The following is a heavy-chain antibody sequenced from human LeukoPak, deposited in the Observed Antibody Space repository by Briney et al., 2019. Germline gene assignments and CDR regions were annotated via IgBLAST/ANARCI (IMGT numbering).Heavy chain of an antibody. J-gene: IGHJ4*02. D-gene: IGHD6-19*01. CDR3: ARDRQWLAHIDY. Sequence: GRSLRLSGAASGFTFSSYAMHWVRQAPGKGLEWVAVISYDGSNKYYADSVKGRFTISRDNSKNTLYLQMNSLRAEDTAVYYCARDRQWLAHIDYWGQGTLVTASS. V-gene: IGHV3-30*04. CDR2: ISYDGSNK. CDR1: GFTFSSYA.